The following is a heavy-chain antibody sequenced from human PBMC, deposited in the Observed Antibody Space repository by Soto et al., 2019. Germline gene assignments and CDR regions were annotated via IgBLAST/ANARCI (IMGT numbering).Heavy chain of an antibody. V-gene: IGHV1-69*14. CDR3: VRVVAIPGYPDN. J-gene: IGHJ4*02. CDR2: IVPTVDTS. Sequence: QVQLVQSGAEVRQPASSVKVSCKTSGATFSSYAITWVRQAPGQGLEWMGGIVPTVDTSTYAQKFQGRVTITADKFTNTGYMERSSLRSDDTAVYYCVRVVAIPGYPDNWGQGTLVTVSS. CDR1: GATFSSYA. D-gene: IGHD5-12*01.